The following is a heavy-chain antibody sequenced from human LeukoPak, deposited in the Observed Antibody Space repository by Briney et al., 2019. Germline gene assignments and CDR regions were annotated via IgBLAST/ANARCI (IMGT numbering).Heavy chain of an antibody. CDR3: AKGVGSSGSFYYFDY. CDR2: ISGSGGST. V-gene: IGHV3-23*01. J-gene: IGHJ4*02. CDR1: GFTFSSYA. Sequence: PGGSLRLSCAASGFTFSSYAMSWVRQAPGKGLEWVSAISGSGGSTYYADSVKGRFTISRDNSKNTLYLQMNSLRAEDTAVYYCAKGVGSSGSFYYFDYWGQGTLVTVSS. D-gene: IGHD3-22*01.